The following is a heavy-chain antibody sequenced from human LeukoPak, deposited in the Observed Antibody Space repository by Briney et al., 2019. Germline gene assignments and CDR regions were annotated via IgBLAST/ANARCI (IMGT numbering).Heavy chain of an antibody. V-gene: IGHV1-46*01. J-gene: IGHJ4*02. CDR3: ARDLRDSSGYYYPLGY. CDR1: GYTLTELS. D-gene: IGHD3-22*01. Sequence: ASVKVSCKVSGYTLTELSMHWVRQAPGQGLEWMGIINPSGGSTSYAQKFQGRVTMTRDTSTSTVYMELSSLRSEDTAVYYCARDLRDSSGYYYPLGYWGQGTLVTVSS. CDR2: INPSGGST.